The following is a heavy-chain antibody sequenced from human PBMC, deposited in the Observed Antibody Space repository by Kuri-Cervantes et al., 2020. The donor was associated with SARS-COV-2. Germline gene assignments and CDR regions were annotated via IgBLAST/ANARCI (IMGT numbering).Heavy chain of an antibody. V-gene: IGHV3-30*07. CDR2: ISYDGSDK. D-gene: IGHD2-15*01. CDR1: GFTFSNYA. Sequence: GGSLRLSCAASGFTFSNYAIHWVRQAPGKGLEWVALISYDGSDKNYADSVKGRFTISRDNSKNTLYLQMNSLRAEDTAVYYCARVGGYCSGGSCYYYGMDVWGQGTTVTVSS. J-gene: IGHJ6*02. CDR3: ARVGGYCSGGSCYYYGMDV.